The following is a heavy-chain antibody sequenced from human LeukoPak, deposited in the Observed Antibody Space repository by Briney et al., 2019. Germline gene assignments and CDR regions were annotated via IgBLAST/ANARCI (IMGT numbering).Heavy chain of an antibody. CDR2: ISSSSSTI. Sequence: GGSLRLSCAASGFTFSSYSMNWVRQAPGKGLEWVSYISSSSSTIYYADSVKGRFTISRDNAKNSLYLQMNSLRAEDTAVYYCAREVGGWVPHFDYWGQGTLVTVS. CDR1: GFTFSSYS. V-gene: IGHV3-48*01. D-gene: IGHD6-19*01. CDR3: AREVGGWVPHFDY. J-gene: IGHJ4*02.